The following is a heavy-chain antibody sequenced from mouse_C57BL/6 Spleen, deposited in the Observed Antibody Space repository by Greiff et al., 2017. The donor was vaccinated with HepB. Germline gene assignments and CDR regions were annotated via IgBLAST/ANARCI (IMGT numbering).Heavy chain of an antibody. V-gene: IGHV1-69*01. CDR3: ARIGLRRGYYYAMDY. CDR1: GYTFTSYW. Sequence: VQLQQPGAELVMPGASVKLSCKASGYTFTSYWMHWVKQRPGQGLEWIGEIDPSDSYTNYNQKFKGKSTLTVDKSSSTAYMQLSSLTSEDSAVYYCARIGLRRGYYYAMDYWGQGTSVTVSS. D-gene: IGHD1-1*01. CDR2: IDPSDSYT. J-gene: IGHJ4*01.